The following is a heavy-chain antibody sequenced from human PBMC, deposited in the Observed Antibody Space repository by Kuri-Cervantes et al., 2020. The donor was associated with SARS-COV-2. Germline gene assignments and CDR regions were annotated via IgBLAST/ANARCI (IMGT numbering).Heavy chain of an antibody. J-gene: IGHJ3*02. CDR2: IDQSGTT. CDR1: GYSISSGYS. D-gene: IGHD2-2*01. V-gene: IGHV4-38-2*02. CDR3: TRERYQLLSIHIFDI. Sequence: SETLSLTCSVSGYSISSGYSWGWIRLPPGKGLEWMGSIDQSGTTYYSPSLKSRVTISVVTSKNQFSLKLNSVTAADTAVYYCTRERYQLLSIHIFDIWGQGTMVTVSS.